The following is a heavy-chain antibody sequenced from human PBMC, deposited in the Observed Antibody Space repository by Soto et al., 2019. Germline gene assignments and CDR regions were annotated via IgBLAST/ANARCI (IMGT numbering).Heavy chain of an antibody. CDR2: ISGSGGSP. Sequence: GGSLRLSCVASGFTFSTYTMSWVRQAPGKGLEWVSVISGSGGSPSYADSVQGRFSISRDNPKNTLYLLMNSLRGEDTAMYYCAKARCSTTNCYVPDYWGQGTLVTVSS. D-gene: IGHD2-2*01. J-gene: IGHJ4*02. CDR1: GFTFSTYT. CDR3: AKARCSTTNCYVPDY. V-gene: IGHV3-23*01.